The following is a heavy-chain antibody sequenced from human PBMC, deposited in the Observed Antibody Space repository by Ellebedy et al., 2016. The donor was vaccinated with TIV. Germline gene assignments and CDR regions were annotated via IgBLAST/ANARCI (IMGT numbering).Heavy chain of an antibody. CDR1: VDSISAGDYY. CDR2: INYSGNT. D-gene: IGHD2/OR15-2a*01. Sequence: SETLSLTXTVSVDSISAGDYYWAWIRQPPGKGLEWLGSINYSGNTLYNPSLRSRVTVSVDTSNKQFSLRLSSVTAADTAVYYCARHVNHNSRADYWGQGTLVTVSS. J-gene: IGHJ4*02. V-gene: IGHV4-39*01. CDR3: ARHVNHNSRADY.